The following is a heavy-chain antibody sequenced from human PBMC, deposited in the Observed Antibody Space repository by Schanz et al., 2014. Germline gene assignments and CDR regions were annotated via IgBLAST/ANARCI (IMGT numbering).Heavy chain of an antibody. V-gene: IGHV3-23*04. J-gene: IGHJ4*02. CDR2: ISGGGGTT. Sequence: EVQLVESGGGLVQPGGSLRLSCAASGFSVGNKYMNWVRQAPGKGLEWVSAISGGGGTTYYTDSVKGRFTISRDNSKSTLYVEMNSLRAEDTAVYHCVSSGSYSSYAFWGQGTLVTVSS. CDR3: VSSGSYSSYAF. CDR1: GFSVGNKY. D-gene: IGHD3-10*01.